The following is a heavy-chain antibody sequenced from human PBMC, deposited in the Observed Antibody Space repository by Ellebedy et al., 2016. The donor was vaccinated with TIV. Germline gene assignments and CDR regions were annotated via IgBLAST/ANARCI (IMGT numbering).Heavy chain of an antibody. D-gene: IGHD4-11*01. CDR3: ARERSHSNYGMDV. Sequence: GESLKISXAASGFTFDDYTMHWVRQAPGKGLEWVSLISWDGGSTYYADSVKGRFTISRDNAKNSLYLQMNSLRDEDTAVYYCARERSHSNYGMDVWGQGTTVTVSS. CDR2: ISWDGGST. CDR1: GFTFDDYT. V-gene: IGHV3-43*01. J-gene: IGHJ6*02.